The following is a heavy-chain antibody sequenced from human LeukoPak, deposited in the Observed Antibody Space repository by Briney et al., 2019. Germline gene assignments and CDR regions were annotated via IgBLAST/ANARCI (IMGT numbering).Heavy chain of an antibody. D-gene: IGHD2-2*02. CDR2: IYYSGST. J-gene: IGHJ4*02. CDR3: ARDSEYCSSTSCYSSYGFDY. CDR1: GGSISRHY. V-gene: IGHV4-59*11. Sequence: PSETLSLTCTVSGGSISRHYWSWIRQPPGKGLEWSGYIYYSGSTNYNPSLKSRVTISVDTSKNQFSLKLSSVTAADTAVYYCARDSEYCSSTSCYSSYGFDYWGQGTLVTVSS.